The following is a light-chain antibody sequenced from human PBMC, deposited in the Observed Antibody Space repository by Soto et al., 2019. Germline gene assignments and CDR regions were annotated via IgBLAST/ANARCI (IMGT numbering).Light chain of an antibody. CDR2: EGS. Sequence: QSALTQPASVSGSPGQSITISCTGTSSDVGSYNLVSWYQQHPGKAPKLMIYEGSKRPSGVSNRFSSSKSGNTASLTISGLQAEDEADYYCCSYAGSSTYAVFGGGTQLTVL. CDR1: SSDVGSYNL. CDR3: CSYAGSSTYAV. V-gene: IGLV2-23*01. J-gene: IGLJ7*01.